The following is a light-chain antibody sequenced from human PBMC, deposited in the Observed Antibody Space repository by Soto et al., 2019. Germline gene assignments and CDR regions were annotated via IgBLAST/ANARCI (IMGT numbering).Light chain of an antibody. CDR1: SSNIGAGYD. CDR2: GNI. V-gene: IGLV1-40*01. J-gene: IGLJ3*02. CDR3: QSYDRSLSGSV. Sequence: QSVLTQPLSVSGAPGQMVTMSCTGSSSNIGAGYDVHWYQQVPGTAPRLVIYGNINRPSGVPGRFSGSKSGTSASLAITGLQAEDEADYYCQSYDRSLSGSVFGGGTKLTVL.